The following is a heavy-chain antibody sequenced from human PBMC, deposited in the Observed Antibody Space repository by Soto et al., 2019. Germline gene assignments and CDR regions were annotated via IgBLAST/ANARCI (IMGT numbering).Heavy chain of an antibody. Sequence: GGSLRLSCAASGFTFSSYGMHWVCQAPGKGLEWVAVIWYDGSNKYYADSVKGRFTISRDNSKNTLYLQMNSLRAEDTAVYYCAREIRGWEGDYYYYGMDVWGQGTTVTVSS. V-gene: IGHV3-33*01. CDR2: IWYDGSNK. D-gene: IGHD1-26*01. CDR3: AREIRGWEGDYYYYGMDV. J-gene: IGHJ6*02. CDR1: GFTFSSYG.